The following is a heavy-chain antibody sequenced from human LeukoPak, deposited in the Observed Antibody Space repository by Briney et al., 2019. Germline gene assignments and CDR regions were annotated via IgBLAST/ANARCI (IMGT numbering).Heavy chain of an antibody. J-gene: IGHJ4*02. D-gene: IGHD6-19*01. CDR1: GFTFSRYS. V-gene: IGHV3-48*04. Sequence: GGSLRLSCAASGFTFSRYSMNWVRQAPGKGLEWISYISSSSGTIYYADSVKGRFTISRDNAKNSLYLQMNSLRAEDTAVYYCAKDYAGAVAGNPDYWGQGTLVTVSS. CDR3: AKDYAGAVAGNPDY. CDR2: ISSSSGTI.